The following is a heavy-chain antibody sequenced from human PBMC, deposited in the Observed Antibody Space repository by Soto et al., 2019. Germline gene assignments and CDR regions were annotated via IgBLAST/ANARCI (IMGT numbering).Heavy chain of an antibody. CDR3: ARSERYYYYGMDV. CDR1: GYTFTSYG. V-gene: IGHV1-18*01. J-gene: IGHJ6*02. CDR2: ISAYNGNT. Sequence: QVXLVXSGXXXXKXXXXVKXSCKASGYTFTSYGISWVRXAPGQGLEWMGWISAYNGNTNYAQKLQGRVTMTTDTSTSTAYMELRSLRSDDTAVYYCARSERYYYYGMDVWGQGTTVTVSS.